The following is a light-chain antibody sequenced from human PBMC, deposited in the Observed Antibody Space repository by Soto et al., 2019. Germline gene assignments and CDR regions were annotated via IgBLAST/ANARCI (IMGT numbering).Light chain of an antibody. Sequence: IVMTQSPATLSVSPGDGATLSCRASLSIGSNLAWYQQRPGQAPRLLIYDASSRATGIPARFSGSGSGTEFTLTINSLQSEDSAVYYCQQYYNWLLTFGQGTRVEIK. V-gene: IGKV3-15*01. J-gene: IGKJ1*01. CDR2: DAS. CDR1: LSIGSN. CDR3: QQYYNWLLT.